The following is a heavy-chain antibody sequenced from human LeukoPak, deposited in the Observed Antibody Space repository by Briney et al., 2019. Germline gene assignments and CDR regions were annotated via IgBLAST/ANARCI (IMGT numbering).Heavy chain of an antibody. CDR1: GFTFSSYA. Sequence: TGGSLRLSCAASGFTFSSYAMSWVRQAPGKGLEWVSAISGSGGSTYYADSVKGRFTISRDNSKNTLYLQMNSLRAEDTAVYYCAKTFSWDYYMDVWGKGTTVTVSS. V-gene: IGHV3-23*01. D-gene: IGHD1-26*01. J-gene: IGHJ6*03. CDR3: AKTFSWDYYMDV. CDR2: ISGSGGST.